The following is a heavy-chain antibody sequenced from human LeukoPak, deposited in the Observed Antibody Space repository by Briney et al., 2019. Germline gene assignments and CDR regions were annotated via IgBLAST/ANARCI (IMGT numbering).Heavy chain of an antibody. CDR1: GYTFTSYY. J-gene: IGHJ4*02. Sequence: ASVKVSCKASGYTFTSYYMHWVRQAPGQGLEWMGIINPSGGSTSYAQKFQGRVTMTRDMSTSTVYMELSSLRSEDTAVYYCARAALTYYYDSSGYSSFGYWGQGTRVTGSS. CDR3: ARAALTYYYDSSGYSSFGY. V-gene: IGHV1-46*01. D-gene: IGHD3-22*01. CDR2: INPSGGST.